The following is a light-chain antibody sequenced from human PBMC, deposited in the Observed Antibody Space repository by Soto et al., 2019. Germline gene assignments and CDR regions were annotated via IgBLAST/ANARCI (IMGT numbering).Light chain of an antibody. CDR1: QGIISY. CDR2: AVS. Sequence: DIQMTQSQSSLSASVGDRVTITCRASQGIISYLAWYQQKPGKVPKLLIYAVSTLQSGVPSRFSGSGSGTDFTLTISSRQPEDVATYYCQKYDSALQGFTFGPGTRVDIK. CDR3: QKYDSALQGFT. V-gene: IGKV1-27*01. J-gene: IGKJ3*01.